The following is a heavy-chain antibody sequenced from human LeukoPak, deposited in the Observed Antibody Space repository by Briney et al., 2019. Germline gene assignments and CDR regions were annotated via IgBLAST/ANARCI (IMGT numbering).Heavy chain of an antibody. V-gene: IGHV4-39*01. CDR2: IYYVGST. J-gene: IGHJ4*02. CDR1: VGSISSSSYY. Sequence: SETLSLTCTVSVGSISSSSYYWGGIRQPPGKGLEWIGSIYYVGSTYYNPSLKSRVHISVETSKNQLSLKLSSVTAADTAVYYCARRTTAIYFDYWGQGTLVTVSS. D-gene: IGHD2-21*02. CDR3: ARRTTAIYFDY.